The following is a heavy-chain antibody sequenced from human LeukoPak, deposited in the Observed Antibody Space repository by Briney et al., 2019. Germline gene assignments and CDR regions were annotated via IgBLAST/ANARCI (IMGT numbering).Heavy chain of an antibody. CDR3: ARGIFDYYDSSTAFDY. V-gene: IGHV4-59*01. Sequence: SETLSLTCAVSGGSFSSYYWSWIRQPPGKGLEWIGYIYYSGSTNYNPSLKSRVTISVDTSKNQFSLKLSSVTAADTAVYYCARGIFDYYDSSTAFDYWGQGTLVTVSS. CDR1: GGSFSSYY. D-gene: IGHD3-22*01. CDR2: IYYSGST. J-gene: IGHJ4*02.